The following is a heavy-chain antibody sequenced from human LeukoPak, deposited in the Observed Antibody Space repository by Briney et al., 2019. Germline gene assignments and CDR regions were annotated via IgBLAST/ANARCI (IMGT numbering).Heavy chain of an antibody. Sequence: GGSLRLSCAASGFTFSKAWMKWVRQLPGKGLEWVGRINNKSDRETIDYASPVKGRFTISRDDSKNSVFLQMNSLKTEDAAVYYCITQTPELAMRTCDIWGQGTVVTVSS. CDR1: GFTFSKAW. CDR3: ITQTPELAMRTCDI. CDR2: INNKSDRETI. J-gene: IGHJ3*02. V-gene: IGHV3-15*01.